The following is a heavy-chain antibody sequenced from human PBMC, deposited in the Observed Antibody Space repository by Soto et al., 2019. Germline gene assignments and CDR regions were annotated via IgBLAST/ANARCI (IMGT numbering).Heavy chain of an antibody. J-gene: IGHJ3*02. CDR1: GGTFSSYA. Sequence: QVQLVQSGAEVKKPGSSVKVSCKASGGTFSSYAISWVRQAPGQGLEWMGGIIPIFGTANYAQKFQGRVTSTADESTVTADMELSSLRSEDTAVYYCARDNWDYYEPAAFEIWGQGTMVTVSS. CDR2: IIPIFGTA. CDR3: ARDNWDYYEPAAFEI. D-gene: IGHD3-22*01. V-gene: IGHV1-69*12.